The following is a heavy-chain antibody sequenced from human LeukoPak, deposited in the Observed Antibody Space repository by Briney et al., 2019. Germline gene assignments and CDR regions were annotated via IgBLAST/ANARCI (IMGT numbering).Heavy chain of an antibody. Sequence: PSETLSLTCTVSGGSISSYYWSWIRQPPGKGLEWIRYIYYSGTTNYNPSLKSRVTISVDMSKNQFSLQLNSVTAADTAVYYCARHVSSGGTYAHFDYWGQGTLVTVSS. CDR2: IYYSGTT. CDR3: ARHVSSGGTYAHFDY. J-gene: IGHJ4*02. CDR1: GGSISSYY. D-gene: IGHD1-26*01. V-gene: IGHV4-59*08.